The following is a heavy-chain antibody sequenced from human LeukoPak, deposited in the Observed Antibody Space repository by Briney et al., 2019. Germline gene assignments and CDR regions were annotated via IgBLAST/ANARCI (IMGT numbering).Heavy chain of an antibody. V-gene: IGHV1-69*13. Sequence: ASVKVSCKASGGTFSSYAISWVRQAPGQGLEWMGGIIPIFGTANYAQKFQGRVTITADESTSTAYMELSSLRSEDTAVYYCARGYTPYSSSWENWFDPWGQGTLVTVSS. J-gene: IGHJ5*02. D-gene: IGHD6-13*01. CDR1: GGTFSSYA. CDR3: ARGYTPYSSSWENWFDP. CDR2: IIPIFGTA.